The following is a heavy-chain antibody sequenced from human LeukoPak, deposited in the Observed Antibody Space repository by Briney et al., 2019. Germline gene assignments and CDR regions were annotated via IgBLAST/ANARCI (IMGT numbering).Heavy chain of an antibody. V-gene: IGHV4-39*07. CDR2: IYYSGST. D-gene: IGHD4-17*01. J-gene: IGHJ4*02. Sequence: SETLSLTCTVSGGSISSSSYYWGWIRQPPGKGLEWIGSIYYSGSTYYNPSLKSRVTISVDTSKNQFSLKLSSVTAADTAVYYCATSDDYGTDYWGQGTLVTVSS. CDR1: GGSISSSSYY. CDR3: ATSDDYGTDY.